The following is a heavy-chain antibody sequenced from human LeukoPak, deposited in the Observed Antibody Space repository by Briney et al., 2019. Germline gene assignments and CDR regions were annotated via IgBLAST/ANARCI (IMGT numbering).Heavy chain of an antibody. Sequence: MSSETLSLTCTVSGGSISSYYWSWIRQPPGKGLEWIGYIYYSGSTNYNPSLKSRVTISVDTSKNQFSLKLSSVTAADTAVYYCARGRFGVSVMDVWGKGTTVTISS. CDR2: IYYSGST. D-gene: IGHD3-10*01. J-gene: IGHJ6*04. CDR1: GGSISSYY. V-gene: IGHV4-59*08. CDR3: ARGRFGVSVMDV.